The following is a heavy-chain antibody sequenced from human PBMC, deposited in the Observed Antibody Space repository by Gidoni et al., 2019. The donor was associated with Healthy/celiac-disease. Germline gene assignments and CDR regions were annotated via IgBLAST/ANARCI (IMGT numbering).Heavy chain of an antibody. V-gene: IGHV1-69*01. CDR1: GGTFSSSS. CDR3: ARATSGIAVDGTRYGIFDY. D-gene: IGHD6-19*01. CDR2: IIPSFGTA. Sequence: QVQLVQSGAEVKKPGSSVQVSCKASGGTFSSSSIRWVRQPPGQGLEGMGGIIPSFGTATYAQKFQGRVTITADESTSTAYMELSSLRSEDTAVYYCARATSGIAVDGTRYGIFDYWGQGTLVTVSS. J-gene: IGHJ4*02.